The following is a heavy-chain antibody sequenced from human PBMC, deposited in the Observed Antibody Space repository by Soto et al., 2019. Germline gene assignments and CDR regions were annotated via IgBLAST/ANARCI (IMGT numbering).Heavy chain of an antibody. CDR2: ISGSGGST. D-gene: IGHD5-18*01. CDR1: GFTFSSYA. CDR3: AKGRGYSYGSPDY. V-gene: IGHV3-23*01. J-gene: IGHJ4*02. Sequence: XGSLRLSCAAAGFTFSSYAMSWVRQAPGKGLEWVSAISGSGGSTYYADSVKGRFTISRDNSKNTLYLQMNSLRAEDTAVYYCAKGRGYSYGSPDYWGQGTLVTVSS.